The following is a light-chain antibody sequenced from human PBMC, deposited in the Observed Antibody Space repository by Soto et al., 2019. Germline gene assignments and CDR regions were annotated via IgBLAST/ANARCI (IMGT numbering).Light chain of an antibody. Sequence: DIQMTQSPSTLSASVGDRVTITCRASQRISSWLAWYQQQPGKAPKLLIYKASSLESGVPSRFSGSGSGTEFTLTISSLQPDDFATYYCQQYNSYSRYTFGQGTKLEIK. J-gene: IGKJ2*01. CDR2: KAS. CDR3: QQYNSYSRYT. V-gene: IGKV1-5*03. CDR1: QRISSW.